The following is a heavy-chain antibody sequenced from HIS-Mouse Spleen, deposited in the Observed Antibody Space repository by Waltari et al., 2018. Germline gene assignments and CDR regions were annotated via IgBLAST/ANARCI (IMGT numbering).Heavy chain of an antibody. D-gene: IGHD6-13*01. CDR2: IYYSGST. J-gene: IGHJ2*01. V-gene: IGHV4-39*07. Sequence: QLQLQESGPGLVKPSETLSLTCTVSGGSISSSSYSWGLIRQPPGEGLEWIGSIYYSGSTYYNPSLKSRVTISVDTSKNQFSLKLSSVTAADTAVYYCAREIPYSSSWYDWYFDLWGRGTLVTVSS. CDR1: GGSISSSSYS. CDR3: AREIPYSSSWYDWYFDL.